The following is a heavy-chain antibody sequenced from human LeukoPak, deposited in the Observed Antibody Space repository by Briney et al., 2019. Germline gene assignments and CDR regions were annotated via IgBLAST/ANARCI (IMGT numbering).Heavy chain of an antibody. J-gene: IGHJ4*02. CDR3: ARAYYYGSFLPLDY. V-gene: IGHV1-69*13. CDR2: IIPIFGTA. Sequence: SVKVSCKASGYTFTSYGISWVRQAPGQGLEWMGGIIPIFGTANYAQKFQGRVTITADESTSTAYMELSSLRSEDTAVYYCARAYYYGSFLPLDYWGQGTLVTVSS. CDR1: GYTFTSYG. D-gene: IGHD3-10*01.